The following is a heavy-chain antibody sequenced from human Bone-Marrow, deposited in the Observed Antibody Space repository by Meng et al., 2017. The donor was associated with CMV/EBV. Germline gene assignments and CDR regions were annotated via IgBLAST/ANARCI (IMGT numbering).Heavy chain of an antibody. V-gene: IGHV3-9*01. CDR2: ISWNSDTI. D-gene: IGHD2-2*01. Sequence: SLKISCAASGFSFDDYAMHWVRLRPGKGLEWVSGISWNSDTIGYADSVKGRFTISRDNAKNSLYLQINSLRTEDTALYYCRVPGALDYWGQGTLVTVSS. J-gene: IGHJ4*02. CDR1: GFSFDDYA. CDR3: RVPGALDY.